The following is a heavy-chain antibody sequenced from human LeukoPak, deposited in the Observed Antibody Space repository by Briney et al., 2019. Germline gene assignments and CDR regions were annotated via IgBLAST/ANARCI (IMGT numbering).Heavy chain of an antibody. V-gene: IGHV3-30*03. CDR2: ISYDGSNK. Sequence: GGSLRLSCAASGFTFSSYGMHWVRQAPGKGLEWVAVISYDGSNKYYADSVKGRFTISRDNSKNTLYLQMNSLRAEGTAVYYCARTLGPGTTAMAYFDYWGQGTLVTVSS. D-gene: IGHD5-18*01. CDR1: GFTFSSYG. CDR3: ARTLGPGTTAMAYFDY. J-gene: IGHJ4*02.